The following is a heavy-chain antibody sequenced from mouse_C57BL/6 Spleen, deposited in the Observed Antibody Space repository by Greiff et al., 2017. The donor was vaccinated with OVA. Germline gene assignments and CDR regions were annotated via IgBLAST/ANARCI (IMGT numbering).Heavy chain of an antibody. V-gene: IGHV1-55*01. Sequence: QVQLKQPGAELVKPGASVKMSCKASGYTFTSYWITWVKQRPGQGLEWIGDIYPGSGSTNYNEKFKSKATLTVDTSSSTAYMQLSSLTSEDSAVYYCAKVSYYGSRGFAYWGQGTLVTVSA. CDR1: GYTFTSYW. CDR2: IYPGSGST. CDR3: AKVSYYGSRGFAY. D-gene: IGHD1-1*01. J-gene: IGHJ3*01.